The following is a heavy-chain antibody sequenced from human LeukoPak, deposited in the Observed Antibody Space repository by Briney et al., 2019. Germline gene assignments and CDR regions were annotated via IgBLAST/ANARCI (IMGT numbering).Heavy chain of an antibody. V-gene: IGHV1-69*13. CDR1: GGTFSSYA. J-gene: IGHJ4*02. CDR2: IIPIFGTA. D-gene: IGHD2-15*01. CDR3: ARSQGYCSGGSCYEPDY. Sequence: GASVKVSCKASGGTFSSYAISWVRQAPGQGLEWMGGIIPIFGTANYAQKFQGRVTITADESTSTAYMELSSLRSEDTAVYYCARSQGYCSGGSCYEPDYWGQGTLATVSS.